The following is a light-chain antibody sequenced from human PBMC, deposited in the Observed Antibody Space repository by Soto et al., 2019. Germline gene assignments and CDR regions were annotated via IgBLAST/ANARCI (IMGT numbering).Light chain of an antibody. CDR2: KDS. CDR1: VLAKKY. V-gene: IGLV3-27*01. CDR3: YSAADNNQGV. Sequence: SSELTQPSSVSVSPGQTARITCSGDVLAKKYARWFQQKPGQAPVLVIYKDSERPSGIPERFSGSSSGTTVTLTISGAQVEDEADYYCYSAADNNQGVFGTGTKVTVL. J-gene: IGLJ1*01.